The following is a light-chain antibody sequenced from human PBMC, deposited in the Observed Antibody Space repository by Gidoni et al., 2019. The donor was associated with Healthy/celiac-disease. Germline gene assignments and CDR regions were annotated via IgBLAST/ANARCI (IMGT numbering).Light chain of an antibody. CDR3: QQYGSSPLT. Sequence: IVFTQSPATLSLSPGERATLSCRASQSVSSSYVAWYQQKPGQAPRLLIYGASSRATGIPDRFSGSGSGTDFTITISRLEHEDFAVYYCQQYGSSPLTFGGXTKVEIK. CDR2: GAS. CDR1: QSVSSSY. V-gene: IGKV3-20*01. J-gene: IGKJ4*02.